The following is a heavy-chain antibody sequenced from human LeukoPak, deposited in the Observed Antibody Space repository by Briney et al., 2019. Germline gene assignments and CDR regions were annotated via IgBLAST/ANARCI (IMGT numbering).Heavy chain of an antibody. CDR1: GGSISSSNW. D-gene: IGHD3-10*01. J-gene: IGHJ5*02. V-gene: IGHV4-4*02. CDR3: ARDSPPSLLWFGSQRFPWFDP. CDR2: IYHSGST. Sequence: SETLSLTCAVSGGSISSSNWWSWVRQPPGKGLEWIGEIYHSGSTNYNPSLKSRVTISVDTSKNQFSLKLSSVTAADTAVYYCARDSPPSLLWFGSQRFPWFDPWGQGTLVTVSS.